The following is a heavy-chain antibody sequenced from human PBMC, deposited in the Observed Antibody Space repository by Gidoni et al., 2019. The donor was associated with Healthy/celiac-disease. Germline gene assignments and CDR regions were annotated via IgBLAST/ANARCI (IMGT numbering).Heavy chain of an antibody. Sequence: GKGLEWVSSISSSSSYIYYADSVKGRFTISRDNAKNSLYLQMNILRDEDTAVYYCARDRSPDYYGSGSYFFWDYWGQGTLVTVSS. J-gene: IGHJ4*02. CDR2: ISSSSSYI. CDR3: ARDRSPDYYGSGSYFFWDY. D-gene: IGHD3-10*01. V-gene: IGHV3-21*01.